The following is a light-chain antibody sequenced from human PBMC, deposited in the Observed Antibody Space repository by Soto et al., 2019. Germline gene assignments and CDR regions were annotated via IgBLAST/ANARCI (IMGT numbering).Light chain of an antibody. Sequence: DIQMTQSPSSLSASVGDRVTITCRASQGISNYFAWYQQKPGKLPNLLIYAASTLQSGVPSRFSGSGSGTDFPLTISNLEPEGVATYYLQKYNSAAFTFGPWTKVDIK. CDR3: QKYNSAAFT. V-gene: IGKV1-27*01. J-gene: IGKJ3*01. CDR2: AAS. CDR1: QGISNY.